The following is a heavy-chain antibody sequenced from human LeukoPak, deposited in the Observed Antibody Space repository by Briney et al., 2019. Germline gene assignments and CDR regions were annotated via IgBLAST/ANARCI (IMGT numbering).Heavy chain of an antibody. Sequence: SETLSLTCTVSGGPISSYYWSWIRQPAGKGLEWIGRIYTSGSTNYNPSLKSRVTMSVDTSKNQFSLKLSSVTAADTAVYYCARGIVVVPAALAWFDPWGQGTLVTVSS. J-gene: IGHJ5*02. CDR1: GGPISSYY. V-gene: IGHV4-4*07. CDR3: ARGIVVVPAALAWFDP. CDR2: IYTSGST. D-gene: IGHD2-2*01.